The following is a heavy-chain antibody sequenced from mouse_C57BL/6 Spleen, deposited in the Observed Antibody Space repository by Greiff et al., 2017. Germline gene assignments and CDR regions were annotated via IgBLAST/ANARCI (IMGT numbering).Heavy chain of an antibody. CDR1: GYTFTSYW. CDR2: IHPSDSDT. CDR3: AITSPTVEWGGYAMDY. V-gene: IGHV1-74*01. J-gene: IGHJ4*01. D-gene: IGHD1-1*01. Sequence: QVQLQQPGAELVKPGASVKVSCKASGYTFTSYWMHWVKQRPGQGLEWIGRIHPSDSDTNYNQKFKGKATLTVDKSSSTAYMQLSSLTSEDSAVYYCAITSPTVEWGGYAMDYWGQGTSVTVSS.